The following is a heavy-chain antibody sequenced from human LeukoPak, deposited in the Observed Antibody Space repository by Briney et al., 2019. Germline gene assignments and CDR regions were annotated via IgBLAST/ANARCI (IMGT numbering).Heavy chain of an antibody. V-gene: IGHV4-59*01. CDR3: ARDRSPEHYYDSSHWDYYYGMDV. D-gene: IGHD3-22*01. Sequence: TSETLSLTCTVSGGSISNYYRSWIRQPPGKGLEWIGYIYYSGSTNYNPSLKSRVTISVDTSKNQFSLKLSSVTAADTAVYYCARDRSPEHYYDSSHWDYYYGMDVWGQGTTVTVSS. CDR1: GGSISNYY. J-gene: IGHJ6*02. CDR2: IYYSGST.